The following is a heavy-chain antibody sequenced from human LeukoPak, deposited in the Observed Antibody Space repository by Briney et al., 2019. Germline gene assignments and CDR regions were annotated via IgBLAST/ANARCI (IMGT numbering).Heavy chain of an antibody. Sequence: SETLSLTCTVSGGSISSSSYYWGWIHQPPGKGLEWIGSIYYSGSTNYNPSLKSRVTISVDTSKNQFSLKLSSVTAADTAVYYCARDRSSSWYGSPHNWFDPWGQGTLVTVSS. J-gene: IGHJ5*02. CDR2: IYYSGST. V-gene: IGHV4-39*07. CDR1: GGSISSSSYY. D-gene: IGHD6-13*01. CDR3: ARDRSSSWYGSPHNWFDP.